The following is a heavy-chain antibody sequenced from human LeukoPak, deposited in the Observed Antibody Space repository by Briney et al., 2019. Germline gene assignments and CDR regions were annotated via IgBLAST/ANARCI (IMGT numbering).Heavy chain of an antibody. CDR2: INANSGGT. D-gene: IGHD3-10*01. CDR3: AKYVSGTYYRGLDY. J-gene: IGHJ4*02. Sequence: ASVKVSCKASGYTFTGYYMHWVRQAPGQGLEWMGWINANSGGTNYAQKFQGRVTMTRDTSVSTAYMELSRLRSDDTAVYYCAKYVSGTYYRGLDYWGQGTLVTVSS. V-gene: IGHV1-2*02. CDR1: GYTFTGYY.